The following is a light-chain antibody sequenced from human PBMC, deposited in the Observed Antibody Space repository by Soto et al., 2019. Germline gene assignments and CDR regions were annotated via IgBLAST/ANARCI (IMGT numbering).Light chain of an antibody. V-gene: IGLV1-40*01. CDR2: GNS. CDR3: QSYDRSLSASV. CDR1: SSNIGAGYD. J-gene: IGLJ2*01. Sequence: QSVLTQPPSVSGAPGQRVTISCTGSSSNIGAGYDVHWYQQLPGTAPKLLIYGNSNRPSGVPDRFSGSKSGTSASLAITGLLAEDDADYYCQSYDRSLSASVFGGGTKLTVL.